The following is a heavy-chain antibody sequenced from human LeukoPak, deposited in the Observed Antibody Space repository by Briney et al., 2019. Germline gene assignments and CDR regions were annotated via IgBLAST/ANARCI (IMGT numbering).Heavy chain of an antibody. J-gene: IGHJ4*02. CDR2: ISPNSRTI. Sequence: GGSLRLSCAASGYTFSSYSMNWVRQAPGKGLEWISYISPNSRTIYYADSVKGRFTISRDNANNSLSLQMNSLRAEDTALYYCASGFDILTGYYSSPFDYWGQGTLVTVSS. CDR1: GYTFSSYS. D-gene: IGHD3-9*01. V-gene: IGHV3-48*04. CDR3: ASGFDILTGYYSSPFDY.